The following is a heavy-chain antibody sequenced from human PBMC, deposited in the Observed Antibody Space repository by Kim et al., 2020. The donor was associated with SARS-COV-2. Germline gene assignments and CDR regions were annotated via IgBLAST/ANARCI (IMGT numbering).Heavy chain of an antibody. J-gene: IGHJ4*02. D-gene: IGHD2-21*02. Sequence: LKSRVTISVDTSKNQFSLKLSSVTAADTAVYYCARGRYCGGDCYNLGFDYWGQGTLVTVSS. CDR3: ARGRYCGGDCYNLGFDY. V-gene: IGHV4-34*01.